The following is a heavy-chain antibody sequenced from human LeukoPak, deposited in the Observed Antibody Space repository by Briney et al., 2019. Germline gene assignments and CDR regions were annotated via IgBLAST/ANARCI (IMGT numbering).Heavy chain of an antibody. Sequence: ETLSLTCTVSGGSINSSSYFWGWVRQAPGKGLEWVSAISGSGGSTYYADSVKGRFTISRDNSKNTLYLQMNSLRAEDTAVYYCAVESSGWFDAFDIWGQGTMVTVSS. CDR3: AVESSGWFDAFDI. J-gene: IGHJ3*02. CDR2: ISGSGGST. V-gene: IGHV3-23*01. CDR1: GGSINSSSYF. D-gene: IGHD6-19*01.